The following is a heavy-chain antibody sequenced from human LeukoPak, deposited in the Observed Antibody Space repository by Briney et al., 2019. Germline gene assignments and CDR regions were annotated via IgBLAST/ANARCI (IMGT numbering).Heavy chain of an antibody. CDR1: GFSLSTSGVG. J-gene: IGHJ4*02. V-gene: IGHV2-5*02. CDR3: AHRLRGMVRGAADFDY. Sequence: SGPTLVNPTQTIMLTCNFSGFSLSTSGVGVGWIRQPPGQALEWRALIYWDDDKRYSPSLKSRLTITKDTSKNQVVLTMTNMDPVDTATYYCAHRLRGMVRGAADFDYWGQGTLVTVSS. CDR2: IYWDDDK. D-gene: IGHD3-10*01.